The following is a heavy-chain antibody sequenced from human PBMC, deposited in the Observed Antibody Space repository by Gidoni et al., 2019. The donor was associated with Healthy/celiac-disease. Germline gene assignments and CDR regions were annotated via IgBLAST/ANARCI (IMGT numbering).Heavy chain of an antibody. CDR1: GGSFSGYY. J-gene: IGHJ1*01. CDR3: ARGRPLGYCSGGSCHIDEYFQH. D-gene: IGHD2-15*01. CDR2: INHSGST. Sequence: QVQLQQWGAGLLKPSETLSLTCAVYGGSFSGYYWSWIRQPPGKGLEWIGEINHSGSTNYNPSLKSRVTISVDTSKNQFSLKLSSVTAADTAVYYCARGRPLGYCSGGSCHIDEYFQHWGQGTLVTVSS. V-gene: IGHV4-34*01.